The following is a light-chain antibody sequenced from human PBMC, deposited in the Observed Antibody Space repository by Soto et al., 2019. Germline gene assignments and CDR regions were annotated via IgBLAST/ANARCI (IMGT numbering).Light chain of an antibody. CDR2: DVS. V-gene: IGLV2-14*01. Sequence: QSALTQPASVSGSPGQSVTISCTGTSSDVGGYNFVSWYQHHPGKAPKLIIHDVSSRPSGVSNRFSASKSGNTASLTISGLQTEDEADYYCSSYATSGTHVAFGRGTKLTVL. J-gene: IGLJ2*01. CDR1: SSDVGGYNF. CDR3: SSYATSGTHVA.